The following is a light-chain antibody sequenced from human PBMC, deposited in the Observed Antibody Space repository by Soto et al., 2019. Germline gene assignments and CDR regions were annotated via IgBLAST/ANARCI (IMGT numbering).Light chain of an antibody. CDR3: SSFKSRITYV. CDR2: DVT. J-gene: IGLJ1*01. CDR1: SSDVGGYNS. V-gene: IGLV2-14*01. Sequence: QSVLTQPASVSGSPGQSITISCTGTSSDVGGYNSVSWYRQDPGKAPKLMIYDVTNRPSGVSNRFSGSKSGNTASLTISGLQDEEEADYYCSSFKSRITYVFGTGTKVTV.